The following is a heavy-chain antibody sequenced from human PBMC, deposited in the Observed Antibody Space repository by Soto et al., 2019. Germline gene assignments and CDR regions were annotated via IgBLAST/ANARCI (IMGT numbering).Heavy chain of an antibody. CDR2: VSHDGRNT. CDR3: AKGGRQWLVTSDFNY. D-gene: IGHD6-19*01. Sequence: VQLVESGGGVVQPGRSLRLSCAASGFTFSDYAMHWVRQAPGKGLEWVAVVSHDGRNTHYADSVKGRFTISRDSSKNTVSLERTSLRAEDRAGYYCAKGGRQWLVTSDFNYWGQGALVTVSS. CDR1: GFTFSDYA. J-gene: IGHJ4*02. V-gene: IGHV3-30*18.